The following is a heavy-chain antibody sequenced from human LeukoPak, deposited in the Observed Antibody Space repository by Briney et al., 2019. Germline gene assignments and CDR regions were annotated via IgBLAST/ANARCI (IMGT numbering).Heavy chain of an antibody. D-gene: IGHD2-2*02. CDR1: GYTFTSYG. V-gene: IGHV1-18*01. CDR2: ISAYNGNT. CDR3: ATPPRYCSSTSCYKDY. Sequence: ASVKVSCKASGYTFTSYGISWVRQAPGQGLEWMGWISAYNGNTNYAQKLQGRVTMTTDTSTSTAYMELRSLRSEDTAVYYCATPPRYCSSTSCYKDYWGQGTLVTVSS. J-gene: IGHJ4*02.